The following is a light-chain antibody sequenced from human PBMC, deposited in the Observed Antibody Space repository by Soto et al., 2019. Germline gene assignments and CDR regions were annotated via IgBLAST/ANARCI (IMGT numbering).Light chain of an antibody. V-gene: IGKV3-20*01. Sequence: IVLTQSPATLSLSAGERATLSCRAGQSVSSTFLAWYQQRPGQAPRLLIYGTSSRATGIPDRFSGSGSGTDFTLTISRLEPEDFAVYFCQRYGSSPLITFGQGTRLEIK. J-gene: IGKJ5*01. CDR1: QSVSSTF. CDR2: GTS. CDR3: QRYGSSPLIT.